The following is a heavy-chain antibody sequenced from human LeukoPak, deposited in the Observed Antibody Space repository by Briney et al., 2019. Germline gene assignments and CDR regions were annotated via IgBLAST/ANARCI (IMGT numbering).Heavy chain of an antibody. J-gene: IGHJ4*02. CDR2: IYYSGST. D-gene: IGHD3-22*01. V-gene: IGHV4-39*01. CDR1: GGSISSSSYY. CDR3: ARQDYYDSSGYEYFDY. Sequence: PSETLSLTCTVSGGSISSSSYYWGSIRQPPGKGLEWIGSIYYSGSTYYNPSLKSRVTISVDTSKNQFSLKLSSVTAADTAVYYCARQDYYDSSGYEYFDYWGQGTLVTVSS.